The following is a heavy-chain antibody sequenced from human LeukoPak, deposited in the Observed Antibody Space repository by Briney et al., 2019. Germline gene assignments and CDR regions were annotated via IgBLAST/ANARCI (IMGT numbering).Heavy chain of an antibody. CDR3: ARDPLPLDYYDSSEEGY. CDR1: GYTFTGYY. V-gene: IGHV1-2*02. Sequence: GASVKVSCKASGYTFTGYYIHWVRQAPGQGLEWMGWINPNSAGTNYAREFQGRVTMTRDTSISTAYMEFSSLISDDTAIYYCARDPLPLDYYDSSEEGYWGQGTLVTVSS. D-gene: IGHD3-22*01. CDR2: INPNSAGT. J-gene: IGHJ4*02.